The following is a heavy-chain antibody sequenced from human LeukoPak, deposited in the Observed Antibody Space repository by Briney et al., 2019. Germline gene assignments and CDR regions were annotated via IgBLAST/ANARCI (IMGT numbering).Heavy chain of an antibody. CDR2: ISYDGSNK. J-gene: IGHJ6*02. CDR3: ARDWYYYDSSGYYHFYYYYYGMDV. V-gene: IGHV3-30-3*01. D-gene: IGHD3-22*01. CDR1: GFTFSSYA. Sequence: GRSLRLSCAASGFTFSSYAMHWVRQAPGKGLEWVAVISYDGSNKYYADSVKGRFTISRDNSKNTLYLQMNSLRAEDTAVYYCARDWYYYDSSGYYHFYYYYYGMDVWGQGTTVTVSS.